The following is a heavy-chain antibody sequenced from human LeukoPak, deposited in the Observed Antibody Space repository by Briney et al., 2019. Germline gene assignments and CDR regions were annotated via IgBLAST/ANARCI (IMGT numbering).Heavy chain of an antibody. Sequence: ASVKVSCKASGYTFTSYDINWVRQATGQGLEWMGWMNPNSGNTGYAQKFQGRVTMTRNTSISTAYMELSGLRSEDTAVYYCARVSRSVWTGYRYYFDYWGQGTLVTVSS. CDR1: GYTFTSYD. D-gene: IGHD3/OR15-3a*01. CDR2: MNPNSGNT. J-gene: IGHJ4*02. CDR3: ARVSRSVWTGYRYYFDY. V-gene: IGHV1-8*01.